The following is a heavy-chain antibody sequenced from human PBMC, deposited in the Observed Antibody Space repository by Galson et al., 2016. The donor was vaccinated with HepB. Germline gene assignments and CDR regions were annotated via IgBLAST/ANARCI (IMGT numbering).Heavy chain of an antibody. CDR2: IYYNGNI. CDR3: ARGWWFGDTAFDL. Sequence: SETLSLTCTVSGGSISDYSWSWIRQPPGKGLEWIGYIYYNGNINYNPSLKSRLTIFGDTSKIQFSLKLTSVTAADTAVYYCARGWWFGDTAFDLWGQGTLFTVSS. J-gene: IGHJ3*01. V-gene: IGHV4-59*01. D-gene: IGHD3-10*01. CDR1: GGSISDYS.